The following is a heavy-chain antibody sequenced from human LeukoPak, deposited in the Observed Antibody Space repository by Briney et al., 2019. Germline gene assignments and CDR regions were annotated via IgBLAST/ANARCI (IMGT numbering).Heavy chain of an antibody. Sequence: GGSLRLSCAASGFTFSSYGMHRVRQAPGKGLEWVAVISYDGSNKYYADSVKGRFTISRDNSKNTLYLQMNSLRAEDTAVYYCAKDLVRTPVIRYYDILTGPFDYWGQGTLVTVSS. CDR3: AKDLVRTPVIRYYDILTGPFDY. D-gene: IGHD3-9*01. CDR1: GFTFSSYG. V-gene: IGHV3-30*18. J-gene: IGHJ4*02. CDR2: ISYDGSNK.